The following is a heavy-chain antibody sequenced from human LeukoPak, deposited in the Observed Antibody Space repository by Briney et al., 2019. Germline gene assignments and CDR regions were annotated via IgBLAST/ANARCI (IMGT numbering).Heavy chain of an antibody. J-gene: IGHJ4*02. CDR3: ARGRYHYDSSGYYYFDY. CDR2: IKLDGSEK. CDR1: GFTFSSYW. Sequence: GGSLRLSCAASGFTFSSYWMSWVRQAPGKGLEWVANIKLDGSEKYYVDSVKGRFTISRDNAKNSLYLQMNSLRAEDTAVYYCARGRYHYDSSGYYYFDYWGQGTLITVSS. V-gene: IGHV3-7*01. D-gene: IGHD3-22*01.